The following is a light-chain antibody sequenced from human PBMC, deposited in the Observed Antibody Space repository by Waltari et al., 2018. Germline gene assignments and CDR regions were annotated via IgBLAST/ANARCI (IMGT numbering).Light chain of an antibody. Sequence: EIVLTQSPGILSLSPGERATLSYRASQSVSSSYLAWYQQKPGQAPRLLIYSASSRATGIPDRVSGSGSGTDFTLTISRLEPEDFAVYYCQQYVTSPWTFGQGTKVETK. CDR3: QQYVTSPWT. V-gene: IGKV3-20*01. CDR2: SAS. J-gene: IGKJ1*01. CDR1: QSVSSSY.